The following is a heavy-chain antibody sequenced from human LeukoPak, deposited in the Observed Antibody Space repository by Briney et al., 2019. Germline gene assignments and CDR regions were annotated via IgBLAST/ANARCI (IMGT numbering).Heavy chain of an antibody. J-gene: IGHJ4*02. CDR3: ARDEAVHFDY. D-gene: IGHD3-10*01. CDR1: GFTFSSYS. Sequence: GGSLRLSCTASGFTFSSYSMNWVRQAPGKGLEWVSYISSSSSYIYYADSVKGRFTISRDNAKNSLYLQMNSRRAEDTAVYYCARDEAVHFDYWGQGTLVTVSS. CDR2: ISSSSSYI. V-gene: IGHV3-21*01.